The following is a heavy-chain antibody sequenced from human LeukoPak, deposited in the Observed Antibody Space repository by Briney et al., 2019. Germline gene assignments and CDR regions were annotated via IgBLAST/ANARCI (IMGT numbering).Heavy chain of an antibody. J-gene: IGHJ4*02. CDR1: GGSISSYY. D-gene: IGHD3-22*01. V-gene: IGHV4-59*08. CDR2: IYYSGST. Sequence: PSETLSLTCTVSGGSISSYYGSWIRQPPGKGLEWIGYIYYSGSTNYNPSLKSRVTISVDTSKNQFSLKLGSVTAADTAVYYCARLDDSSGLVVDYWGQGTLVTVSS. CDR3: ARLDDSSGLVVDY.